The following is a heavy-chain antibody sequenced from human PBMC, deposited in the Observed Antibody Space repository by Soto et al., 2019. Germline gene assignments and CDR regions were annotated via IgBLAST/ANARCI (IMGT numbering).Heavy chain of an antibody. J-gene: IGHJ5*02. Sequence: ASVKVSCKASGYTFTTYYIHWVRQAPGQGLEWLGIINPSGDSTTYAQRFQGRVTMTSDTSTSTVYMELSSLRSEDTAVYYCARRKEGGGGRMSFGVGGEPTSWFDPWGQGTLVTVSS. CDR2: INPSGDST. V-gene: IGHV1-46*01. CDR1: GYTFTTYY. CDR3: ARRKEGGGGRMSFGVGGEPTSWFDP. D-gene: IGHD3-3*01.